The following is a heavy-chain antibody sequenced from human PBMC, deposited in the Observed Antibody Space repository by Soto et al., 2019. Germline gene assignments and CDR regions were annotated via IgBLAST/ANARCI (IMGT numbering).Heavy chain of an antibody. Sequence: EVKLLESGGGLVQPGGSLRLSCAASGFTFSSYAMSWVRQAPGKGLEWVSAISGSGGGTYYADSVKGRFTISSDNSKNTLYLQMNSLRAEDTAVYYCAKGLFGIDYYGAYWGQGTLVTVSS. V-gene: IGHV3-23*01. CDR2: ISGSGGGT. D-gene: IGHD1-26*01. J-gene: IGHJ4*02. CDR1: GFTFSSYA. CDR3: AKGLFGIDYYGAY.